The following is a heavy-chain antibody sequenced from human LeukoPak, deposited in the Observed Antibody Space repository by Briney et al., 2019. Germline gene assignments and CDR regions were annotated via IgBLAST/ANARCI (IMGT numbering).Heavy chain of an antibody. CDR3: ARGIMATNWIYYYYNYMDV. J-gene: IGHJ6*03. Sequence: GASVKVSCKASGYTFTGYYMHWVRQAPGQGLEWMGWINPNSGGTNSAQKFQGRVTMTRDTSISTAYMVLSRLRSDDTAVYYCARGIMATNWIYYYYNYMDVWGKGTTVTVS. CDR2: INPNSGGT. CDR1: GYTFTGYY. V-gene: IGHV1-2*02. D-gene: IGHD5-12*01.